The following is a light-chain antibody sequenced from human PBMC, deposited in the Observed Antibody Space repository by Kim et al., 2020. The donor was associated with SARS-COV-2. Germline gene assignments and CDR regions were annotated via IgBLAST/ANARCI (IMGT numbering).Light chain of an antibody. V-gene: IGLV3-9*01. CDR2: NNN. CDR3: QVWDSSTVI. Sequence: SLGLGQTARITCGGNNIGTKNVHWYQQKPGQAPVLVIYNNNARPSGIPERFSGSNSGNTATLTISRAQAGDEADYYCQVWDSSTVIFGGGTQLTVL. J-gene: IGLJ2*01. CDR1: NIGTKN.